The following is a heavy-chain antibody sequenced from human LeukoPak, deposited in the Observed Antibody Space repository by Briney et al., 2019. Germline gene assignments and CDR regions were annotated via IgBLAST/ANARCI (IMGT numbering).Heavy chain of an antibody. Sequence: GGSLRLSCAASGFTFSSYEMNWVRQAPGKGLEWVSYISSSGSTIYYADSVKGRFTISRDNAKNSLYLQMNSLRAEDTAVYYCARTGSYYSLLFDYWGQGTLVTVSS. J-gene: IGHJ4*02. V-gene: IGHV3-48*03. CDR3: ARTGSYYSLLFDY. D-gene: IGHD3-10*01. CDR1: GFTFSSYE. CDR2: ISSSGSTI.